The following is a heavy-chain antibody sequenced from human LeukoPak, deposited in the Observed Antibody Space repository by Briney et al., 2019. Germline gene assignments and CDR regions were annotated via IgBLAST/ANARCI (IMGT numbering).Heavy chain of an antibody. D-gene: IGHD3-22*01. CDR2: INHSGST. V-gene: IGHV4-34*01. Sequence: PSETLSLTCAVYGGSFSGYYWSWIRQPPGKGLEWIGEINHSGSTNYNPSLKSRVTISVDTSKNQFSLKLSSVTAADTAVYYCATMNPYYYDSSGYYYGPFDYWGQGTLVTVSS. J-gene: IGHJ4*02. CDR1: GGSFSGYY. CDR3: ATMNPYYYDSSGYYYGPFDY.